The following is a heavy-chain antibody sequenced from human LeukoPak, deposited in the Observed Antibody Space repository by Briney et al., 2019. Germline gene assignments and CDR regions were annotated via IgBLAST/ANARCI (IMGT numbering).Heavy chain of an antibody. Sequence: GGSLRLSCAASGFTFSSYGMHWVRQAPGKGLEWVAIIWYDGSKKYYADSVKGRFTISRDNSKNTLYLQLTSLRAEDTAAYYCARDPEEWRRVGYFQHWGQGTLVTVSS. D-gene: IGHD3-3*01. CDR1: GFTFSSYG. V-gene: IGHV3-33*01. J-gene: IGHJ1*01. CDR2: IWYDGSKK. CDR3: ARDPEEWRRVGYFQH.